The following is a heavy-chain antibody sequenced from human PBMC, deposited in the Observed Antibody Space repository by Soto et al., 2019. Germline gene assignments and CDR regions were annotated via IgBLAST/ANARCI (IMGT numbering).Heavy chain of an antibody. CDR2: ISGSGGST. CDR1: GFTFSSYA. J-gene: IGHJ4*02. V-gene: IGHV3-23*01. Sequence: GGSLRLSCAASGFTFSSYAMSWVRQAPGKGLDWVSAISGSGGSTYYADSVKGRFTISRDNSKNTLYLQMNSLRAEDTAVYYCAKAREYQLLLGWLLFRDYWGQGTLVTVSS. D-gene: IGHD2-2*01. CDR3: AKAREYQLLLGWLLFRDY.